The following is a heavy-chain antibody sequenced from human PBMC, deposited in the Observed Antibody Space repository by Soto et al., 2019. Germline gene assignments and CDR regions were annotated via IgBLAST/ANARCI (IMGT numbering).Heavy chain of an antibody. V-gene: IGHV2-5*02. CDR1: GFSLSTSAVG. D-gene: IGHD3-10*01. CDR3: AHSLGLMYYYGSGSPEENFDY. Sequence: SGPTLVNPTQTLTLTCTFSGFSLSTSAVGVGWIRQPPGKALEWLALIYWDDDKRYSPSLKSRLTITKDTSKNQVVLTMTNMDPVDTATYYCAHSLGLMYYYGSGSPEENFDYWGKGTLVTVSS. CDR2: IYWDDDK. J-gene: IGHJ4*02.